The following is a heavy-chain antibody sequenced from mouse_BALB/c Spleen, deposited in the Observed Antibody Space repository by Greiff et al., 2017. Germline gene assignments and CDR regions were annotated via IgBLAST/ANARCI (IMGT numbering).Heavy chain of an antibody. V-gene: IGHV6-6*02. Sequence: EVKLEESGGGLVQPGGSMKLSCVASGFTFSNYWMNWVRQSPEKGLEWVAEIRLKSNNYATHYAESVKGRFTISRDDSKSSVYLQMNNLRAEDTGIYYCTRRSYYGYFDYWGQGTTLTVSS. CDR1: GFTFSNYW. CDR2: IRLKSNNYAT. CDR3: TRRSYYGYFDY. J-gene: IGHJ2*01. D-gene: IGHD1-1*01.